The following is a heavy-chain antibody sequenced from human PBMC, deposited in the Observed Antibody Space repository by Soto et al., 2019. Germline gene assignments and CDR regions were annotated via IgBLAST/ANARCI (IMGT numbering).Heavy chain of an antibody. J-gene: IGHJ4*02. CDR3: ARVTALIYGDYPGAGYFDF. CDR2: VHYSGTT. CDR1: GGSISSYY. D-gene: IGHD4-17*01. Sequence: QLQLQESGPRLVKSSETLSLTCTVSGGSISSYYWRWIRQSPGRALEWIGYVHYSGTTNYNPSLKSRVAMSLDSSKRQFSLTLNSVTAADTAVYYCARVTALIYGDYPGAGYFDFWGQGIQVTVSS. V-gene: IGHV4-59*01.